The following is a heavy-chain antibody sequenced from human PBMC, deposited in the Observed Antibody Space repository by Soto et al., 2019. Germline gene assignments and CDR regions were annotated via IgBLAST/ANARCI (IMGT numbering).Heavy chain of an antibody. V-gene: IGHV4-59*01. CDR3: ARGFEVRGYYYYMDV. CDR1: GGSISSYY. D-gene: IGHD3-10*01. CDR2: IYYSGST. J-gene: IGHJ6*03. Sequence: SETLSLTCTVSGGSISSYYLSWIRQPPGKGLEWIGYIYYSGSTNYNPSLKSRVTISVDTSKNQFSLKLSSVTAADTAVYYCARGFEVRGYYYYMDVWGKGTTVTVSS.